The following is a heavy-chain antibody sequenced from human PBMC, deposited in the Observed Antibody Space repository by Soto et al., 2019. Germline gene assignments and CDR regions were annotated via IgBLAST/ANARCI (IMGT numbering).Heavy chain of an antibody. CDR3: TTDMYRGYDSSAVGWDAFDI. D-gene: IGHD5-12*01. J-gene: IGHJ3*02. CDR1: GFTFSNAW. V-gene: IGHV3-15*01. Sequence: GGSLRLSCAASGFTFSNAWMSWVRQAPGKGLEWVGRIKSKTDGGTTDYAAPVKGRFTISRDDSKNTLYLQMNSLKTEDTAVYYWTTDMYRGYDSSAVGWDAFDIWGQGTMVTVSS. CDR2: IKSKTDGGTT.